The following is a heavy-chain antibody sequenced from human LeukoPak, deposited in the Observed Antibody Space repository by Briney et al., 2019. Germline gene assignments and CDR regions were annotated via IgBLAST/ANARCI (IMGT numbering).Heavy chain of an antibody. Sequence: TGGSLRLSCTASGFTFGDYAMSWVRQAPGKGLEWVGFIRSKAYGGTTEYAASVKGRFTISRDDSKNIAYLQMNSLKTEDTAVYYCTRESAYCGGDCYSGYWGQGNLVTVSS. J-gene: IGHJ4*02. CDR2: IRSKAYGGTT. V-gene: IGHV3-49*04. CDR1: GFTFGDYA. D-gene: IGHD2-21*02. CDR3: TRESAYCGGDCYSGY.